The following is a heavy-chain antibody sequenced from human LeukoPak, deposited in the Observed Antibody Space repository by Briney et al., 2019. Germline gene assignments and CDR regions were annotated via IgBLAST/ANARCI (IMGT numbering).Heavy chain of an antibody. CDR2: ISYDGSNK. D-gene: IGHD2-15*01. CDR1: GFTFSSYA. J-gene: IGHJ6*02. CDR3: ARVLSVAATRSLPYYYYYGMDV. Sequence: GRSLRLSCAASGFTFSSYAMHWVRQAPGKGLEWVAVISYDGSNKYYADSVKGRFTISRDNSKNTLYLQMNSLRAEDTAVYYCARVLSVAATRSLPYYYYYGMDVWGQGTTVTVSS. V-gene: IGHV3-30-3*01.